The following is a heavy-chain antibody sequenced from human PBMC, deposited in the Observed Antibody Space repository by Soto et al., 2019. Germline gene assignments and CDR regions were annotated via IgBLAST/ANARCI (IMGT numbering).Heavy chain of an antibody. Sequence: GGSLRLSCSTSGFTFPDNALSWFRQAPGKGPEWVGLIWGTTCGGTSEYAASVRGRFIVSREDSKRIAYLHMNSLKTEDTAVYYCSGHGGLSAPWGQGTLVTVSS. D-gene: IGHD6-13*01. V-gene: IGHV3-49*03. CDR1: GFTFPDNA. CDR2: IWGTTCGGTS. J-gene: IGHJ4*02. CDR3: SGHGGLSAP.